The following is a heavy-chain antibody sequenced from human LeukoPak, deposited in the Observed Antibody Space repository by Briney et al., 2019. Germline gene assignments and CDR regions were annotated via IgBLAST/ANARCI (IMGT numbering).Heavy chain of an antibody. Sequence: SETLSLTCTVSGASIGSGEYYWSWIRQPAGKGLEWIGRIYTSGSTNYNPSLKSRVTISVDTSKNQFSPKLSSVTAADTAVYYCARANYYDSSGVRYWGQGTLVTVSS. J-gene: IGHJ4*02. V-gene: IGHV4-61*02. CDR1: GASIGSGEYY. CDR2: IYTSGST. CDR3: ARANYYDSSGVRY. D-gene: IGHD3-22*01.